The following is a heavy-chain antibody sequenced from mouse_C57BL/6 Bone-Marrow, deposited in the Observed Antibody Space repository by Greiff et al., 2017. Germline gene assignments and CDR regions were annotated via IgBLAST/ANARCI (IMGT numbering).Heavy chain of an antibody. V-gene: IGHV1-50*01. CDR2: IDPSDSYT. CDR1: GYTFTSYW. J-gene: IGHJ2*01. CDR3: ARRYYSSY. D-gene: IGHD2-12*01. Sequence: QVQLQQPGAELVKPGASVKLSCKASGYTFTSYWMQWVKQRPGQGLEWIGEIDPSDSYTNYNQKFKGKATLTVATSSSTAYKQLSMLTSEDSAVYYCARRYYSSYWGQGTTLTVSS.